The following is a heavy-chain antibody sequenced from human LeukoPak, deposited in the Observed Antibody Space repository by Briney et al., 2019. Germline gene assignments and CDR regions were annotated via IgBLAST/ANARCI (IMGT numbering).Heavy chain of an antibody. V-gene: IGHV1-69*13. J-gene: IGHJ5*02. D-gene: IGHD3-9*01. CDR1: GYTFFAYY. Sequence: SVKVSCKASGYTFFAYYIHWVRQAPGQGLEWMGGIIPIFGTANYAQKFQGRVTITADESTSTAYMELSSLRSEDTAVYYCARGILTGYYIIDWFDPWGQGTLVTVSS. CDR2: IIPIFGTA. CDR3: ARGILTGYYIIDWFDP.